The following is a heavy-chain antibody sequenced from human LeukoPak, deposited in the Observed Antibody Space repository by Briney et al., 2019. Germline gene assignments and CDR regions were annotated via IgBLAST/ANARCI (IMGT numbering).Heavy chain of an antibody. J-gene: IGHJ6*03. V-gene: IGHV3-74*01. CDR1: GFTFSSYW. CDR3: ARAPRDPFYMDV. CDR2: INSDGSST. Sequence: PGGSLRLSCAASGFTFSSYWMHWVRQAPGKGLVWFSRINSDGSSTSYADSVKGRFTTSRDNAKNTLYLQMNSLRAEDTAVYYCARAPRDPFYMDVWGKGTTVTVSS.